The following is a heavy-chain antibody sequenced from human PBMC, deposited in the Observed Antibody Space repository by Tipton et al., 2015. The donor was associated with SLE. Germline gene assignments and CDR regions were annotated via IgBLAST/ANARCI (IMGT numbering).Heavy chain of an antibody. V-gene: IGHV3-48*01. J-gene: IGHJ3*02. CDR1: GFTFSSYS. D-gene: IGHD2-15*01. Sequence: SLRLSCVASGFTFSSYSMNWVRQAPGKGLEWISYITSSSTNIYYADSVKGRFTISRDNAKNSLYLQMNSLRAEDTAVYYCARDLAVVVSATDAFDMWGQGTMVTVSS. CDR2: ITSSSTNI. CDR3: ARDLAVVVSATDAFDM.